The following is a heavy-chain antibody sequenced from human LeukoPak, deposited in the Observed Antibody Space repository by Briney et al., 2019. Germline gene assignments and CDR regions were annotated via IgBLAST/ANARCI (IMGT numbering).Heavy chain of an antibody. D-gene: IGHD5-24*01. J-gene: IGHJ6*03. CDR1: GDSVSSNSAA. V-gene: IGHV6-1*01. Sequence: SQTLSLTCAISGDSVSSNSAAWNWIRQSPSRGLEWLGRTYYRSKWYNDYAVSVKSRVTINPDTSKNQFSLRLNSVTPEDTAVYYCARDLSQSGLVEMATISYYYYYMDVWGKGTTVTVSS. CDR2: TYYRSKWYN. CDR3: ARDLSQSGLVEMATISYYYYYMDV.